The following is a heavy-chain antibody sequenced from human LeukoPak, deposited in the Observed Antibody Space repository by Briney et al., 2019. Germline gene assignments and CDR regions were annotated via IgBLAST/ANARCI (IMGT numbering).Heavy chain of an antibody. V-gene: IGHV3-23*01. J-gene: IGHJ4*02. CDR2: ISGSGTNT. CDR3: AKDQGLGGGSVWGY. Sequence: GRSLRLSCAASGFTFDDYAMHWVRQAPGKGLEWVSAISGSGTNTYYGSSVKGRFTISRDNSKNMLFLEMNSLRAEDTAVYYCAKDQGLGGGSVWGYWGQGMLITVSS. CDR1: GFTFDDYA. D-gene: IGHD2-15*01.